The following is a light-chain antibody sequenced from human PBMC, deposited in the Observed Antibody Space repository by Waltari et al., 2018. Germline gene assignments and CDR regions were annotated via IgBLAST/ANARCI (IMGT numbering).Light chain of an antibody. J-gene: IGLJ2*01. Sequence: QSVLTQPPSASGTPRQRVTISCSGSNSNVGRNTVNWYQQLPGTPPTLLVYNNFQRPSGVPDRFSGSKSGTSASLAILGVRPEDEADYYCATWDDTLNGPVFGGGTKLTVL. CDR1: NSNVGRNT. CDR2: NNF. CDR3: ATWDDTLNGPV. V-gene: IGLV1-44*01.